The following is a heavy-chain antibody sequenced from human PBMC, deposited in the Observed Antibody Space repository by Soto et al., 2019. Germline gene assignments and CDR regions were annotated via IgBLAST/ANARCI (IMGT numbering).Heavy chain of an antibody. D-gene: IGHD3-16*02. CDR1: GGSISTCY. CDR2: INYSGST. J-gene: IGHJ5*02. Sequence: QVQLQESGPGLVKPSQTLSLTCTVSGGSISTCYWTWIRQPPGKGLGWIGYINYSGSTNYYPSLKSRVTMSVDTSNNLFPLKLRAVTAADTAVYCCARGKIVGPWGQGTLVTVSS. CDR3: ARGKIVGP. V-gene: IGHV4-59*01.